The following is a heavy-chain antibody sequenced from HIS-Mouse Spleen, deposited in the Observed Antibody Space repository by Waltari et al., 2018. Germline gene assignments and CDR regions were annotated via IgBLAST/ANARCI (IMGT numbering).Heavy chain of an antibody. CDR2: ISWNSGSI. CDR1: GFTVADYA. CDR3: AKASGYFDY. J-gene: IGHJ4*02. Sequence: EVQLVESGGGLVQPGRSRRLSCAASGFTVADYAMHWVRQAPGKGLEWVSGISWNSGSIGYADSVKGRFTISRDNAKNSLYLQMNSLRAEDTALYYCAKASGYFDYWGQGTLVTVSS. V-gene: IGHV3-9*01.